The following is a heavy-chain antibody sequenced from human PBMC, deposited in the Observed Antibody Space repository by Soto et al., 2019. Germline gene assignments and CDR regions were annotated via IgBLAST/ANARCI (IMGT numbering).Heavy chain of an antibody. D-gene: IGHD2-15*01. CDR2: INAGNGNT. Sequence: GASVKVSCKASGYTFTSYAMHWVRQALGQRLEWMGWINAGNGNTKYSQKFQGRVTITRDTSASTAYMELSSLRSEDTAVYYCARGVVVGAATPTVDYYYMDVWGKGTTVTVSS. V-gene: IGHV1-3*01. CDR3: ARGVVVGAATPTVDYYYMDV. CDR1: GYTFTSYA. J-gene: IGHJ6*03.